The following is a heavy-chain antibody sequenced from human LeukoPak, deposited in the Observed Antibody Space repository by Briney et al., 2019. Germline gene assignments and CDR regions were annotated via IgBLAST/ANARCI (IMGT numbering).Heavy chain of an antibody. CDR3: ARGPYYYDSSGYYHHYYGMDV. D-gene: IGHD3-22*01. J-gene: IGHJ6*02. V-gene: IGHV3-48*03. CDR1: GFTFRSYE. CDR2: ISSSGSTI. Sequence: QAGGSLRLSCAASGFTFRSYEMNWVRQAPGKGLEWVSYISSSGSTIYYADSVKGRFTISRDNAKNSLYLQMNSLRAEDTAVYYCARGPYYYDSSGYYHHYYGMDVWGQGTTVTVSS.